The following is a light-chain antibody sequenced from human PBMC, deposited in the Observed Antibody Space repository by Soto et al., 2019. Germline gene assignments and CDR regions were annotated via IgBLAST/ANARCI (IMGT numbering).Light chain of an antibody. V-gene: IGLV2-11*01. CDR2: DVS. J-gene: IGLJ3*02. CDR3: CSYAGSYTLWV. Sequence: QSALTQARSVSGSPGQSVTISCTGTSSDVGGYNYVSWYQQHPGKAPKLMIYDVSKRPSGVPDRFSGSKSGNTASLTISGLQAEDEADYYCCSYAGSYTLWVFGGGTKLTVL. CDR1: SSDVGGYNY.